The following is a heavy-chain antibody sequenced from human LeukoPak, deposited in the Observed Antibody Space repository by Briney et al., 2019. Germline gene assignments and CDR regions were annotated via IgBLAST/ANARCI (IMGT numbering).Heavy chain of an antibody. Sequence: GGSLRLSCAASGFTVSSNYMSWVRQAPGKGLEWVSAIYSGGSTYYADSVKGRFTISRDNSKNTLYLQMNSLRAEDTAVYYCARGLSAAASRNYFDYWGQGTLVTVSS. V-gene: IGHV3-53*01. D-gene: IGHD6-13*01. J-gene: IGHJ4*02. CDR2: IYSGGST. CDR3: ARGLSAAASRNYFDY. CDR1: GFTVSSNY.